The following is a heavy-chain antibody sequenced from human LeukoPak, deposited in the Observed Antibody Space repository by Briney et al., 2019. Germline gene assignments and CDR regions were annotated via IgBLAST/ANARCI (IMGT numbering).Heavy chain of an antibody. CDR1: GFTFSSYA. CDR2: ISGSGGST. Sequence: PGGSLRLSCAASGFTFSSYAMSWVRQAPGKGLEWVSAISGSGGSTYYADSVEGRFSISRDISKNTMYLQMNTLRAEDTAVYYCAKGGMVGTSGLFDSWGQGTLVTVSS. V-gene: IGHV3-23*01. J-gene: IGHJ4*02. CDR3: AKGGMVGTSGLFDS. D-gene: IGHD4-23*01.